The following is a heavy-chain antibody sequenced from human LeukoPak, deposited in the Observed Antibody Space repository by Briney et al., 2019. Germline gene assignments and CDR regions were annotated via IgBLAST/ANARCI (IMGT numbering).Heavy chain of an antibody. CDR1: GFTFSSYN. Sequence: GGSLRLSCAASGFTFSSYNMNWVRQAPGKGLEWVSSISSSSSHIYYADSVTGRFTISRDNAKNSLYLQMHSLRAEDTAVYYCARDATRIVDYWGQGTLVTVSS. D-gene: IGHD5-12*01. CDR3: ARDATRIVDY. CDR2: ISSSSSHI. V-gene: IGHV3-21*01. J-gene: IGHJ4*02.